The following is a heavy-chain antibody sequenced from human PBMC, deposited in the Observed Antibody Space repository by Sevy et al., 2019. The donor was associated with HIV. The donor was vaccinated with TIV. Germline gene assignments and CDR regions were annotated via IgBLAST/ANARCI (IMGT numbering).Heavy chain of an antibody. V-gene: IGHV3-30-3*01. J-gene: IGHJ4*02. CDR2: ISYDGSNK. CDR1: GFTFSSYA. Sequence: GGSLRLSCAASGFTFSSYAMHWVRQAPGKGLEWVAVISYDGSNKYYADSVKGRFTISRDNSMNTRYLQMNSLRAEDTAVYDCARPGWRWLQFGDFDYWGQGTLVTVSS. CDR3: ARPGWRWLQFGDFDY. D-gene: IGHD5-12*01.